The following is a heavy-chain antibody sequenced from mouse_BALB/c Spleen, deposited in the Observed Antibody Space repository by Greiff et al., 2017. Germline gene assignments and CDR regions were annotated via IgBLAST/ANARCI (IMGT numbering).Heavy chain of an antibody. J-gene: IGHJ2*01. CDR1: GYTFTSYW. D-gene: IGHD1-1*01. Sequence: QVQLQQSGAELAKPGASVKMSCKASGYTFTSYWMHWVKQRPGQGLEWIGAIYPGNGDTSYNQKFKGKATLTADKSSSTAYMQRSSLTSEDSAVYYCARNGSSFDYWGQGTTLTVSS. V-gene: IGHV1-7*01. CDR2: IYPGNGDT. CDR3: ARNGSSFDY.